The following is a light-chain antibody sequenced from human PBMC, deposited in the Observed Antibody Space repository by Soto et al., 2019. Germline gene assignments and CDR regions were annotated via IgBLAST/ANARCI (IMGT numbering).Light chain of an antibody. V-gene: IGLV1-40*01. CDR1: SSNIGAGYD. Sequence: QSVLTQPPSVSGAPGQRVTISCTGSSSNIGAGYDVHWYQQLPGTAPKLLIYGNSNRPSGVPDRFSGSKSGTSASLAITGLQADGEADYYCQSYDSSLSGPYVFGTGTKVTVL. CDR3: QSYDSSLSGPYV. J-gene: IGLJ1*01. CDR2: GNS.